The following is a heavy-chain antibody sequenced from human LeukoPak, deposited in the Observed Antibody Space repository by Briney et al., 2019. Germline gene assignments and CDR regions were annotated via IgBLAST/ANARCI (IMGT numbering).Heavy chain of an antibody. CDR1: GGSFSGYY. J-gene: IGHJ5*02. CDR2: INHSGST. CDR3: ARSPRNYGSGSYHTPYNWFDP. D-gene: IGHD3-10*01. Sequence: SETLSLTCAVYGGSFSGYYWSWIRQPPGKGLEWIGEINHSGSTNYNPSLKSRVTISVDTSKNQFSLKLSSVTAADTAVYYCARSPRNYGSGSYHTPYNWFDPWGQGTLVTVSS. V-gene: IGHV4-34*01.